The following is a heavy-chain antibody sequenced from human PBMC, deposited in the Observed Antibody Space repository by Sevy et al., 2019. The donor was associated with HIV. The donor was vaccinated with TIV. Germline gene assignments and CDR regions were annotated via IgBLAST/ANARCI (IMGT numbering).Heavy chain of an antibody. CDR2: ISSSGSTI. J-gene: IGHJ3*02. D-gene: IGHD3-22*01. Sequence: GGSLRLSCAASGFTFSDYYMSWIRQAPGKGLEWVSYISSSGSTIYYADSVKGRFTISRDNAKNSLYLQMNSLRAEDTALYYCARSDDSSGYYYRFDDAFDIWGQGTMVTVSS. V-gene: IGHV3-11*01. CDR1: GFTFSDYY. CDR3: ARSDDSSGYYYRFDDAFDI.